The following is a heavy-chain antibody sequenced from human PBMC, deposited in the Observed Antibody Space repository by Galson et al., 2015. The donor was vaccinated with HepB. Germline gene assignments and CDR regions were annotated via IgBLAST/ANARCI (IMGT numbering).Heavy chain of an antibody. Sequence: SLRLSCAVSGFTFSGHSMNWFRQAPGKGLEWVSSISSRSSYIYYADSVKGRFTISRDNAKNSLDLQMNSLRVEDTAVYYCTREGWGYYGSGSHYTDYYYKGMDVWGQGTTVTVSS. J-gene: IGHJ6*02. CDR1: GFTFSGHS. V-gene: IGHV3-21*04. CDR2: ISSRSSYI. CDR3: TREGWGYYGSGSHYTDYYYKGMDV. D-gene: IGHD3-10*01.